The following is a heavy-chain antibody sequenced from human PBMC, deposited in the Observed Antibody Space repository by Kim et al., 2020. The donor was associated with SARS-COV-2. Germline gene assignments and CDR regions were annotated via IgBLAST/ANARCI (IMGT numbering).Heavy chain of an antibody. CDR2: ISSSGSPI. Sequence: GGSLRLSCAASGFTFSSYEMNWVRQAPGKGLEWVSYISSSGSPIYYADSVKGRFTISRDNAKNSLYLQMNSLRAEDTAVYYCARESSLGVVINAPDYWGQGTLVTVSS. J-gene: IGHJ4*02. CDR3: ARESSLGVVINAPDY. CDR1: GFTFSSYE. V-gene: IGHV3-48*03. D-gene: IGHD3-3*01.